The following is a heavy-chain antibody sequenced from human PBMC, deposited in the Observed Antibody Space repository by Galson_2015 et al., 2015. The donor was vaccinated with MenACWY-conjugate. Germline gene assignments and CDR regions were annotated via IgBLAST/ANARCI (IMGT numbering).Heavy chain of an antibody. D-gene: IGHD6-13*01. V-gene: IGHV3-23*01. CDR1: GFTFSSSV. CDR3: AKQLPRAAGGGGHFEF. J-gene: IGHJ4*02. Sequence: SLRLSCAASGFTFSSSVMRWVRQAPGKGLEWVSAISASGGSTHYADSVEGRFTISRDNSKNTLYLQMNSLRAEDTAIYFCAKQLPRAAGGGGHFEFWGPGTLVTVSS. CDR2: ISASGGST.